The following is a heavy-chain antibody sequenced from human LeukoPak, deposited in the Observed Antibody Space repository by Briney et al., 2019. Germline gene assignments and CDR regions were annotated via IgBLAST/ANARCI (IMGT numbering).Heavy chain of an antibody. V-gene: IGHV1-3*01. D-gene: IGHD6-19*01. Sequence: GASVKVSCKASGYTFTSYAMHWARQAPGQGLEWMGWINAGNGNTKYSQKFQGRVTITRDTSASTAYMELSSLGSEDTAVYYCSCYIAVAGTELELDFWGQGTLVTVSS. CDR1: GYTFTSYA. J-gene: IGHJ4*02. CDR3: SCYIAVAGTELELDF. CDR2: INAGNGNT.